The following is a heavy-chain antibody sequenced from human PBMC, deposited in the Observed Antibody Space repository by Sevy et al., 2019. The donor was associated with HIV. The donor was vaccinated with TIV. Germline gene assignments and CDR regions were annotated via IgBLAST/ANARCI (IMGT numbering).Heavy chain of an antibody. J-gene: IGHJ4*02. CDR1: GGTFSSYA. CDR3: AREDIVVVVAAGVFDY. D-gene: IGHD2-15*01. V-gene: IGHV1-69*13. CDR2: IIPIFGTA. Sequence: ASVKVSCKASGGTFSSYAISWVRQAPGQGLEWMGGIIPIFGTANYAQKFQGRVTITADESTSTAYMELSSLRSEGTAVYYCAREDIVVVVAAGVFDYWGLGTLVTVSS.